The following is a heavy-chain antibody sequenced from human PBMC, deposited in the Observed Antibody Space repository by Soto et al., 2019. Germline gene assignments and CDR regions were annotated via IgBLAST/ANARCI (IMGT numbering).Heavy chain of an antibody. CDR3: SNYGGFKPYYFLGMEV. CDR1: VFTFSSYG. CDR2: IWYDGSNK. V-gene: IGHV3-33*06. J-gene: IGHJ6*02. D-gene: IGHD3-10*01. Sequence: PGGSLRLSCASSVFTFSSYGMHWVRQSPGKGLEWVAVIWYDGSNKYYADSVKGRFTISRDNSKNTLYLQMNSLRAEDTAVYYCSNYGGFKPYYFLGMEVWGQGTTVTVSS.